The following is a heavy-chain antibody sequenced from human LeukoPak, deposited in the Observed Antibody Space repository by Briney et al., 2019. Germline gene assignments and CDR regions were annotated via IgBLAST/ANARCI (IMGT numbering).Heavy chain of an antibody. Sequence: SETLSLTCAVYGGSFSGYYWSWLRQPPGKGLEWIGEIHHSGSTNYNPSLKSRVTISVDTSKNQFSLKLSSVTAADTAVYYCARAPGYSSGWYGARGTSRYFDYWGQGTLVTVSS. CDR3: ARAPGYSSGWYGARGTSRYFDY. CDR1: GGSFSGYY. V-gene: IGHV4-34*01. CDR2: IHHSGST. D-gene: IGHD6-19*01. J-gene: IGHJ4*02.